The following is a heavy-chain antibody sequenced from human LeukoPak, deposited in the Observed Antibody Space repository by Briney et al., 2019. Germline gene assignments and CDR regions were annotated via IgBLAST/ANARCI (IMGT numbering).Heavy chain of an antibody. Sequence: GGSLRLSCAASGFTFSSYWMTWVRQAPGKGLEWVANIKQGGSEKYYVDSVKGRFTISRDNAKNSLHLQMNSLRAEDTAVYFCARDIGPYNSTTYYDAFDIWGQGTMVTVSS. V-gene: IGHV3-7*01. D-gene: IGHD2/OR15-2a*01. CDR3: ARDIGPYNSTTYYDAFDI. J-gene: IGHJ3*02. CDR1: GFTFSSYW. CDR2: IKQGGSEK.